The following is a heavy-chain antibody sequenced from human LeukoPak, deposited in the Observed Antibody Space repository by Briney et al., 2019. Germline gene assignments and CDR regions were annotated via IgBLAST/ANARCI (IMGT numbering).Heavy chain of an antibody. CDR2: ISYDGSNK. CDR3: ATRSRGYSYGGFDY. D-gene: IGHD5-18*01. Sequence: PGGSLRLSCAASGFTFSSYGIHWVRQAPGKGLEWVAVISYDGSNKYYADSVKGRFTISRDNAKNSLFLQMNSLRAEDTALYYCATRSRGYSYGGFDYWGQGTLVTVSS. CDR1: GFTFSSYG. J-gene: IGHJ4*02. V-gene: IGHV3-30*03.